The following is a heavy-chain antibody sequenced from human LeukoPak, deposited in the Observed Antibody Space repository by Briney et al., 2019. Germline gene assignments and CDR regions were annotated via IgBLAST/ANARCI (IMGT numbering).Heavy chain of an antibody. CDR2: ISYDGSNK. D-gene: IGHD2-2*01. J-gene: IGHJ4*02. V-gene: IGHV3-30*04. Sequence: GGSLRLSCVAFGFTFSSYAMHWVRQAPGKGLEWVAVISYDGSNKCYADSVKGRFTISRDNSKNTLYLQMNSLRAEDTAVYYCARAHQYCSSTSCYAGFDYWGQGTLVTVSS. CDR1: GFTFSSYA. CDR3: ARAHQYCSSTSCYAGFDY.